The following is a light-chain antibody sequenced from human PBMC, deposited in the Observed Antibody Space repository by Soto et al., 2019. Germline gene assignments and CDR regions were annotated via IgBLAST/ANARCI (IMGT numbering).Light chain of an antibody. V-gene: IGKV3-15*01. Sequence: EIVLPQSPATLSLSPGERATFSCRASQSVSTNLAWYQQKPGQAPRLPIYSASTRDTGIPARFSVSGSGTEFNLTMCGLLSEDFSGYYCEHYKNWPPLTCGGGTKV. CDR2: SAS. CDR3: EHYKNWPPLT. J-gene: IGKJ4*01. CDR1: QSVSTN.